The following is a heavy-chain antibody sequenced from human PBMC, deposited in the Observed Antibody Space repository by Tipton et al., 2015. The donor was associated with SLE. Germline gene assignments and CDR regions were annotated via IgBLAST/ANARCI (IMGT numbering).Heavy chain of an antibody. D-gene: IGHD6-19*01. J-gene: IGHJ4*02. Sequence: TLSLTCAVYGGAFSGYYWSWIRQPPGKGLEWIGEINHSGSTNYNPSLKSRVTISVDTSKNQFSLKLSSVTAADTAAYYCARRAVALNPFDYWGQGTLVTVSS. CDR2: INHSGST. CDR3: ARRAVALNPFDY. V-gene: IGHV4-34*01. CDR1: GGAFSGYY.